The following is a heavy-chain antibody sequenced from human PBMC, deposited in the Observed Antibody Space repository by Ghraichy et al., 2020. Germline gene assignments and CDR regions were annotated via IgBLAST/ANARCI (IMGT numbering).Heavy chain of an antibody. J-gene: IGHJ6*02. D-gene: IGHD3-10*01. V-gene: IGHV3-23*01. Sequence: GGSLRLSCAASGFTFSSYAMSWVRQAPGKRLERVSAISGSGGSTYYADTVKGRFTIYRDNSKNTMYLQMNSLRAKDMAVYYCAKGLKVRGVIDPYYYYGKDVWGQGTKV. CDR3: AKGLKVRGVIDPYYYYGKDV. CDR1: GFTFSSYA. CDR2: ISGSGGST.